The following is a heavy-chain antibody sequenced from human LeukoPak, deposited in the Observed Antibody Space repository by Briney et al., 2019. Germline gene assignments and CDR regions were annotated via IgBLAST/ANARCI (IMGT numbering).Heavy chain of an antibody. D-gene: IGHD6-19*01. CDR2: IYTSGST. CDR3: ARGTRYSSGWYLNYYYYYYMDV. J-gene: IGHJ6*03. Sequence: SETLSLTCAVSGGSISSSNWWSWIRQPAGKGLEWIGRIYTSGSTNYNPSLKSRVTISVDTSKNQFSLKLSSVTAADTAVYYCARGTRYSSGWYLNYYYYYYMDVWGKGTTVTISS. CDR1: GGSISSSNW. V-gene: IGHV4-61*02.